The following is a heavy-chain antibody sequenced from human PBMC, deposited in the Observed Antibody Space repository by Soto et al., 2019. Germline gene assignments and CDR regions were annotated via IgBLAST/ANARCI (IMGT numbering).Heavy chain of an antibody. J-gene: IGHJ5*01. V-gene: IGHV4-30-4*01. CDR3: ARGRYCLTGRCFPNWFDS. CDR1: GDSISTVDYF. D-gene: IGHD2-15*01. CDR2: IYKSATT. Sequence: LTCSVSGDSISTVDYFWAWIRQPPGQALEYIGYIYKSATTYYNPSFESRVAISLDTSKSQFSLNVTSVTAADTAVYFCARGRYCLTGRCFPNWFDSWGQGTLVTVSS.